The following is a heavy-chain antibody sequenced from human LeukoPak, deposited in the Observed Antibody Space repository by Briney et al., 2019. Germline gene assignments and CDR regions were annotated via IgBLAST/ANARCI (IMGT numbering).Heavy chain of an antibody. CDR3: ARRPPFDWLSNDALDI. V-gene: IGHV4-59*01. D-gene: IGHD3-9*01. CDR1: GGSISSYY. J-gene: IGHJ3*02. CDR2: IYYSGST. Sequence: PSETLSLTCTVSGGSISSYYWSWIRQPPGKGLEWIGYIYYSGSTNYNPSLKSRVTISVDTSKNQFSLKLSSVTAADTAVYYCARRPPFDWLSNDALDIWGQGTMVTVSS.